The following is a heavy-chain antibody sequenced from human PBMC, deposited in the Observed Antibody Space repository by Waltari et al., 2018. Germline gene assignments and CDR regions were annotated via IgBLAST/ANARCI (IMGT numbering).Heavy chain of an antibody. CDR1: GGSISSYY. CDR2: ISTSGST. D-gene: IGHD1-7*01. Sequence: QVQLQESGPGLVKPSETLSLTCTVSGGSISSYYWSWIRQPAGKGLEWIGRISTSGSTNYSPSLQSRLPMSVDTSKTQFSLKLSSVTAAETAVYYCARELETGTIGYYYYYYYMDVWGKGTTVTISS. CDR3: ARELETGTIGYYYYYYYMDV. J-gene: IGHJ6*03. V-gene: IGHV4-4*07.